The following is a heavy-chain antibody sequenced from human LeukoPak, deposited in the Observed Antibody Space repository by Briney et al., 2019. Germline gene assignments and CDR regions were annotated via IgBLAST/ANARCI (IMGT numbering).Heavy chain of an antibody. CDR1: GFTFATST. Sequence: ASVKVSCKASGFTFATSTMQWVRQARGQRLEWIGWIVVGSGYTNYAQRFQERVTFTRDMSTSTAYMELSGLTSEDTALYYCAARRSYFDGSGPVDFWGQGTLVTVST. J-gene: IGHJ4*02. CDR3: AARRSYFDGSGPVDF. V-gene: IGHV1-58*02. CDR2: IVVGSGYT. D-gene: IGHD3-22*01.